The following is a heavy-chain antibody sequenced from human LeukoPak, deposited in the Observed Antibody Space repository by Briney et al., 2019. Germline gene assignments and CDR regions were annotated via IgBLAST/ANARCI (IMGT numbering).Heavy chain of an antibody. CDR3: ARVFNSGYDSAAPFDY. V-gene: IGHV1-18*01. CDR1: GYTFTNYD. CDR2: ISVFNGNT. D-gene: IGHD5-12*01. J-gene: IGHJ4*02. Sequence: ASVKVSCKASGYTFTNYDISWVRQAPGQGLEWMGWISVFNGNTNYAQNLQGRVTMTIDTSTSTAYMELRSLRSDDTAVYYCARVFNSGYDSAAPFDYWGQGTLVTVSS.